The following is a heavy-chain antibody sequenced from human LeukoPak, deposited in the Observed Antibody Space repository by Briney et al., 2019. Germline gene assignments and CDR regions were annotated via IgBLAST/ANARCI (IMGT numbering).Heavy chain of an antibody. D-gene: IGHD3-9*01. CDR2: IWYDGSNK. V-gene: IGHV3-33*08. CDR3: ARAHDWLSFHYFDY. Sequence: PGGSLRLSCAASGFTFSSYAMSWVRQAPGKGLEWVAVIWYDGSNKYYADSVKGRFTISRDNSKNTLYLQMNSLRAEDTAVYYCARAHDWLSFHYFDYWGQGTLVTVSS. CDR1: GFTFSSYA. J-gene: IGHJ4*02.